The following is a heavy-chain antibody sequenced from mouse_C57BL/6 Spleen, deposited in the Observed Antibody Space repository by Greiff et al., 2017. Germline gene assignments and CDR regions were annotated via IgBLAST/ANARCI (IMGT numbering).Heavy chain of an antibody. J-gene: IGHJ4*01. CDR2: ISSGSSTI. CDR3: ATGWMDY. V-gene: IGHV5-17*01. CDR1: GFTFSDYG. Sequence: EVMLVESGGGLVKPGGSLKLSCAASGFTFSDYGMHWVRQAPEKGLEWVAYISSGSSTIYYADTVKGRFTISRYNAKNTLFLQMTSLRSEDTAMYYCATGWMDYWGQGTSVTVSS.